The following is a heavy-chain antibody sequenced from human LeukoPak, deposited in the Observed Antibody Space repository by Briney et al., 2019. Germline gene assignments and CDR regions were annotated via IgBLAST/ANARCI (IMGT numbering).Heavy chain of an antibody. CDR2: INHSGST. J-gene: IGHJ3*02. Sequence: NPSETLSLTCAVYGGSFSGYYWSWIRQPPGKGLEWIGEINHSGSTNYNPSLKSRVTISVDTSKNQFSLKLSSVTAADTAVYYCARLVYSSGWYTRDAFDIWGQGTMVTVSS. V-gene: IGHV4-34*01. D-gene: IGHD6-19*01. CDR1: GGSFSGYY. CDR3: ARLVYSSGWYTRDAFDI.